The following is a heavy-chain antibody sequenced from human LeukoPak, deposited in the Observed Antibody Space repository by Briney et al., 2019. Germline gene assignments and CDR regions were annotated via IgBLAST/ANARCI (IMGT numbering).Heavy chain of an antibody. V-gene: IGHV3-53*01. CDR1: GFIVSSNY. CDR3: ARGPGRVGDY. D-gene: IGHD2-2*01. CDR2: LYSSGKT. Sequence: GGSLRLSCTVSGFIVSSNYMTWVRQAPGKGLECVSVLYSSGKTYYADPVQGRFTISRDDSKNTLSLQMNNLRVEDTAVYYCARGPGRVGDYWGQGTLVTVSS. J-gene: IGHJ4*02.